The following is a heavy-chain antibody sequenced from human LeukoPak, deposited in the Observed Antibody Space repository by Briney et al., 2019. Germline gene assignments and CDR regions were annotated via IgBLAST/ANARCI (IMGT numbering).Heavy chain of an antibody. CDR3: TSDTVNTAVGIDY. V-gene: IGHV3-23*01. J-gene: IGHJ4*02. CDR1: GFTFSNYD. CDR2: ISGSGDAT. Sequence: GGSLRLSCAASGFTFSNYDMSWVRQAPGKGLEWVSAISGSGDATYYADSVKGRFIISRDNAKNTLFLQMNSLRAEDTAVYYCTSDTVNTAVGIDYWGQGTLVTVSS. D-gene: IGHD5-18*01.